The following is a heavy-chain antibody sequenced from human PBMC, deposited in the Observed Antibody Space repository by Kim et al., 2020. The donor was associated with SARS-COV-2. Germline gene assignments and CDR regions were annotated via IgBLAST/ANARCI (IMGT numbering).Heavy chain of an antibody. CDR2: INPSGGST. Sequence: ASVKVSCKASGYTFTSYYMHWVRQAPGQGLEWMGIINPSGGSTSYAQKFQGRVTMTRDTSTSTVYMELSSLRSEDTAVYYCARDDTRVYDFWSGPSDAFDYWGQGTLVTVSS. CDR1: GYTFTSYY. J-gene: IGHJ4*02. V-gene: IGHV1-46*01. D-gene: IGHD3-3*01. CDR3: ARDDTRVYDFWSGPSDAFDY.